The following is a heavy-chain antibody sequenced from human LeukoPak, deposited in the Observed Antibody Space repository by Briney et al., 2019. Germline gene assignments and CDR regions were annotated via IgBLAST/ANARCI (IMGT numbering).Heavy chain of an antibody. CDR1: GFTFSSYW. V-gene: IGHV3-7*01. D-gene: IGHD3-3*01. J-gene: IGHJ4*02. CDR3: ARDRWIFGVVISYFDY. CDR2: IKQDGSEK. Sequence: GGSLRLSCAVSGFTFSSYWLTWVRQAPGRGLEWVANIKQDGSEKYYVDSVKGRFTISRDNAKNSLYLQMNSLRAEDTAVYYCARDRWIFGVVISYFDYWGQGTLVTVSS.